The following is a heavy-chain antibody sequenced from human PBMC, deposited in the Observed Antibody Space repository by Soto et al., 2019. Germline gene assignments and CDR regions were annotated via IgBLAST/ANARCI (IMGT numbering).Heavy chain of an antibody. CDR3: ARDLAGYYYGSGTMNGMDV. CDR1: GFTFSSYW. CDR2: IKQDGSEK. V-gene: IGHV3-7*01. D-gene: IGHD3-10*01. Sequence: GGSLRLSCAASGFTFSSYWMSWVRQAPGKGLEWVANIKQDGSEKYYVDSVKGRFTISRDNAKNSLYLQMNSLRAEDTAVYYCARDLAGYYYGSGTMNGMDVWGQGTTVTVSS. J-gene: IGHJ6*02.